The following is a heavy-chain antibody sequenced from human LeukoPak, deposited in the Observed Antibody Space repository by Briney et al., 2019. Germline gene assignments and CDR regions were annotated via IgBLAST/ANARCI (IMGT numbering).Heavy chain of an antibody. V-gene: IGHV1-69*04. Sequence: SVKVSCKASGGTFSSYTISWVRQAPGQGLEWMGRIILILGIANYAQKFQGRVTITADKSTSTAYMELSSLRSEDTAVYYCARDRDYDFWSGRDPNWFDPWGQGTLVTVSS. CDR1: GGTFSSYT. CDR2: IILILGIA. CDR3: ARDRDYDFWSGRDPNWFDP. D-gene: IGHD3-3*01. J-gene: IGHJ5*02.